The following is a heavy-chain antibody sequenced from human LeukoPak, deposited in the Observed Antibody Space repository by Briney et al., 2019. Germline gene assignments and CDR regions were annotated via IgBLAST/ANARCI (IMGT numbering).Heavy chain of an antibody. V-gene: IGHV3-53*01. CDR1: GFIASSNY. Sequence: GGSLRLSCAASGFIASSNYMSWVRQAPGKGLEWVSVIYSGGSTYYADSVKGRFAISRDTSKNTLYLQMNSLRAEDTAVYYCARHGSGSELFDYWGQGTLVTVSS. J-gene: IGHJ4*02. CDR2: IYSGGST. D-gene: IGHD3-10*01. CDR3: ARHGSGSELFDY.